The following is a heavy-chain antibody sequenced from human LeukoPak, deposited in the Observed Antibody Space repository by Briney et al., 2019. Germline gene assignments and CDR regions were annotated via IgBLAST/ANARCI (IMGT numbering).Heavy chain of an antibody. Sequence: GGSLRLSCAASGFTFSSYAMHWVRQAPGKGLEWVAVISYDGSNKYYADSVKGRFTISRDNSKNALYLQMNSLRAEDTAVYYCARDSGNYYDSSGYPYENQFDYWGQGTLVTVSS. D-gene: IGHD3-22*01. J-gene: IGHJ4*02. CDR3: ARDSGNYYDSSGYPYENQFDY. CDR2: ISYDGSNK. CDR1: GFTFSSYA. V-gene: IGHV3-30-3*01.